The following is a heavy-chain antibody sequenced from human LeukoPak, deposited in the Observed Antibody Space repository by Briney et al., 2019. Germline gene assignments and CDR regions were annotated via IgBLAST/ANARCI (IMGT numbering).Heavy chain of an antibody. CDR1: GVTFSSYE. Sequence: SGGSLRLSCAASGVTFSSYEMNWVRQAPGKGLEWVSYISSSGNTIYYADSVKGRFTISRDNAKNSLYLQMNSLRAEDTAVYYCALAAAGDYFDYWGQGTLVTVSS. CDR2: ISSSGNTI. CDR3: ALAAAGDYFDY. D-gene: IGHD6-13*01. V-gene: IGHV3-48*03. J-gene: IGHJ4*02.